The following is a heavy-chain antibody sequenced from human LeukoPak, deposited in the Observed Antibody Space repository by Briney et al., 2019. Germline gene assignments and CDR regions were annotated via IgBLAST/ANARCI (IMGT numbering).Heavy chain of an antibody. CDR2: IYHSGIT. Sequence: SETLSLTCTVSGYSISSGYYWGWIRQPPGKGLEWIATIYHSGITYYNPSLKSRVTISVDTSKNHFSLKLSSVTAADTATYYCARQPRTSSCPNGVCSNFDLWGQGTLVTVSS. D-gene: IGHD2-8*01. J-gene: IGHJ4*02. V-gene: IGHV4-38-2*02. CDR1: GYSISSGYY. CDR3: ARQPRTSSCPNGVCSNFDL.